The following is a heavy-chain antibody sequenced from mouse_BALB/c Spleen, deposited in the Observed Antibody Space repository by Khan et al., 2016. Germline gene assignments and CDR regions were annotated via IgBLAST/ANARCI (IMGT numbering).Heavy chain of an antibody. V-gene: IGHV3-2*02. Sequence: EVQLQESGPGLVKPSQSLSLTCTVTGYSITSNYAWNWIRQFPGNKLEWLAYITYSGSTGYNPSLISRLSITRDTSRNQFFLQLNSVTTEDTATYDCAGDGLYGVYTIDWWGQATSVTASS. CDR2: ITYSGST. CDR1: GYSITSNYA. D-gene: IGHD1-1*02. J-gene: IGHJ4*01. CDR3: AGDGLYGVYTIDW.